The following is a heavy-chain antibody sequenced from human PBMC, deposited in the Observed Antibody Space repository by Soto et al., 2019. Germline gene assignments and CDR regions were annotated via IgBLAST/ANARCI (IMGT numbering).Heavy chain of an antibody. D-gene: IGHD6-13*01. CDR3: AISGLAGRWYTGPVNWFDP. V-gene: IGHV1-69*13. J-gene: IGHJ5*02. CDR2: IIPIFGTA. Sequence: SVKVSCKASGGTFSSYAISWVRQAPGQGLEWMGGIIPIFGTANYAQKFQGRVTITADESTSTAYMELSSLRSEDTAVYYCAISGLAGRWYTGPVNWFDPWVQGTLVTVSS. CDR1: GGTFSSYA.